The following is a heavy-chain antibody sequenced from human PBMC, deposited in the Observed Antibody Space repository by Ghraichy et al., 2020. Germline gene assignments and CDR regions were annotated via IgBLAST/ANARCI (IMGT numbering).Heavy chain of an antibody. J-gene: IGHJ4*02. V-gene: IGHV3-30*18. CDR1: GYSFSNYG. D-gene: IGHD5-18*01. Sequence: GSLRLSCPASGYSFSNYGMHWVRQAPGKGLEWVAVISYDGRNKYYADSVKGRFTISRDNSKNTLYLQMDSLRPEDTAVYYCAKGSDTALINGIDYWGQGTLVTGSS. CDR3: AKGSDTALINGIDY. CDR2: ISYDGRNK.